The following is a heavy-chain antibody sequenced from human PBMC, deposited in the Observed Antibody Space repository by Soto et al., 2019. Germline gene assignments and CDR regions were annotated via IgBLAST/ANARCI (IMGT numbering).Heavy chain of an antibody. CDR2: IRSKAYGGTT. Sequence: GGSLRLSCTASGFTFGDYAMSWFRQAPGKGLEWVGFIRSKAYGGTTEYAASVKGRFTISRDDSKSIAYLQMNSLKTEDTAVYYCTRDINSSGWYNFDYWGQGTLVTVSS. V-gene: IGHV3-49*03. CDR1: GFTFGDYA. CDR3: TRDINSSGWYNFDY. D-gene: IGHD6-19*01. J-gene: IGHJ4*02.